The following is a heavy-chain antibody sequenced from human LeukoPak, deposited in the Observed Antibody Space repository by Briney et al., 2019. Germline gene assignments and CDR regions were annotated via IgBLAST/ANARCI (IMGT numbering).Heavy chain of an antibody. CDR3: ATAGTAMAYYYYYGMDV. Sequence: ASVKVSCKVSGYTLTELSMHWVRQAPGKGLEWMGGFDPEDGETIYAQKFQGRVTMTEDTSTDTAYMELSSLRSEDAAVYYCATAGTAMAYYYYYGMDVWGQGTTVIVSS. D-gene: IGHD5-18*01. J-gene: IGHJ6*02. V-gene: IGHV1-24*01. CDR1: GYTLTELS. CDR2: FDPEDGET.